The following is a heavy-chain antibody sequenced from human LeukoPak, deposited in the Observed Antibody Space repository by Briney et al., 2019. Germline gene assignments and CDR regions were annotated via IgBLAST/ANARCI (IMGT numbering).Heavy chain of an antibody. J-gene: IGHJ4*02. CDR2: IIPMINRP. Sequence: SVKVSCKASGGTFRSYAITWVRQAPGKGLEWMGGIIPMINRPKYAQKFQGRVSITADESTSTGYMEVSSLRSEDTAVYYCAIFQGTYGDNENDYWGQGTLVTVSS. CDR1: GGTFRSYA. CDR3: AIFQGTYGDNENDY. V-gene: IGHV1-69*13. D-gene: IGHD4-17*01.